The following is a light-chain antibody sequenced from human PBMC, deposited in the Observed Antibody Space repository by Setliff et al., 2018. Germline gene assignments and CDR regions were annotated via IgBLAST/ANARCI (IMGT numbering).Light chain of an antibody. Sequence: QSALTQPASVSGSPGQSITISCSGTIGDVGAYDFVSWYQHHPGKAPKLVIYEVTNRPSGISNRFSGSKSGNSASLIISGLQAGDEADYYCSAYTSSSTYVFGTGTKVTV. CDR1: IGDVGAYDF. CDR3: SAYTSSSTYV. J-gene: IGLJ1*01. CDR2: EVT. V-gene: IGLV2-14*01.